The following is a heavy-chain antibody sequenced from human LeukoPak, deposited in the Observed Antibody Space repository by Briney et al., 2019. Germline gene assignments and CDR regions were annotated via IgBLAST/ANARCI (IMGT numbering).Heavy chain of an antibody. J-gene: IGHJ4*02. D-gene: IGHD6-13*01. CDR2: IQHDGSIK. CDR1: GFTFNNYN. Sequence: GGSLRLSCAASGFTFNNYNMHWVRQAPGQGLEWVAFIQHDGSIKYHADSVKGRFTISRDKSKNTLYLQMSSLRPGDTAVYYCAKDRLVPGSVLDYWGQGTLVTVSS. V-gene: IGHV3-30*02. CDR3: AKDRLVPGSVLDY.